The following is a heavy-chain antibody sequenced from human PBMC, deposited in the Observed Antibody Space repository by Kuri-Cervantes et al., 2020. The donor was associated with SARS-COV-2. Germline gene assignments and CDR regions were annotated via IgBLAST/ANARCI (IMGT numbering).Heavy chain of an antibody. CDR2: IIPIFGTA. V-gene: IGHV1-69*06. D-gene: IGHD3-10*01. Sequence: SVKVSCKASGGTFSSYAISWVRQAPGQGLEWMGGIIPIFGTANYAQKFQGRVTITADKSTSTAYMELSSLRSEDTAVYYCATTRLLWFGIRPFDPWGQGTLVTVSS. CDR1: GGTFSSYA. CDR3: ATTRLLWFGIRPFDP. J-gene: IGHJ5*02.